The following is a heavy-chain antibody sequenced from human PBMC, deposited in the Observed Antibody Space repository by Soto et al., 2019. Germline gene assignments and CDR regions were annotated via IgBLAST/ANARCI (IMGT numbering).Heavy chain of an antibody. CDR1: GXSFTTXW. D-gene: IGHD3-10*01. CDR3: ARQHGSGSYYPFDY. CDR2: IYPGDADT. Sequence: EVQLVQSGGEVXXXXXXXXISCKGSGXSFTTXWIAWVRQXXGKXXXWMGVIYPGDADTRYSPSFQGQVTISADKSFNTAYLQWSSLKASDSAMYYCARQHGSGSYYPFDYWGQGTLVTVSA. J-gene: IGHJ4*02. V-gene: IGHV5-51*01.